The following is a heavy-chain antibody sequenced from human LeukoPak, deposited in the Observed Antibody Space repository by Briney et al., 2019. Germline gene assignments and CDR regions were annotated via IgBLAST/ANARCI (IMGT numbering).Heavy chain of an antibody. CDR1: GFTFSSYA. CDR3: ARAYYYDRSGYYSEWYFDL. J-gene: IGHJ2*01. CDR2: ISGSGGST. V-gene: IGHV3-23*01. D-gene: IGHD3-22*01. Sequence: GGSLRLSCAASGFTFSSYAMSWVRQAPGKGLEWVSGISGSGGSTYYADSVKGRFTISRDNSKNTLYLQMNSLRAEDTAVYYCARAYYYDRSGYYSEWYFDLWGRGTLVTVSS.